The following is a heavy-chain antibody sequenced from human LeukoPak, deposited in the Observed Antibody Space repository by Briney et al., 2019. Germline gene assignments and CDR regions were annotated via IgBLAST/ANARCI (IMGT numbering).Heavy chain of an antibody. CDR3: ARDKGALDY. D-gene: IGHD1-26*01. Sequence: GGSLRLSCAASGSTFSSCAMHWVRQAPGKGLVWVSRINSDGSTTRYADSVKGRFTISRDNAKNTVYLQMNSLRAEDTAVHYCARDKGALDYWGQGTLVTVSS. V-gene: IGHV3-74*01. J-gene: IGHJ4*02. CDR1: GSTFSSCA. CDR2: INSDGSTT.